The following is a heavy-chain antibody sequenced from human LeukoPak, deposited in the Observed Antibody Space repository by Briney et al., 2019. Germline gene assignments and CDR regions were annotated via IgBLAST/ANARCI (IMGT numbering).Heavy chain of an antibody. Sequence: ASVKVSCKVSGYTLTELSIHWVRQAPGKGLEWMGGFDPEHGETIYAQKFQGRVTMTEDRSTDTAYMELSSLRSEDTAVYYCALSFSKSYSYYYAMDVWGQGTTVTVSS. J-gene: IGHJ6*02. V-gene: IGHV1-24*01. CDR3: ALSFSKSYSYYYAMDV. CDR2: FDPEHGET. D-gene: IGHD2-2*01. CDR1: GYTLTELS.